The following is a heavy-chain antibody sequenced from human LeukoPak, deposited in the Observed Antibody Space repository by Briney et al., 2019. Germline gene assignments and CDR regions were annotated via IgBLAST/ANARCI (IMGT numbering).Heavy chain of an antibody. CDR1: GGSISDYF. Sequence: SETLSLTCTVSGGSISDYFWSWIRQPAGKGLEWIGRIYPSGSTNYNPSLKSRVTISVDTSKNQFSLKLSSVTAADTAIYYCARTYCGTNACPFDHWGQGNLVTVSS. J-gene: IGHJ4*02. CDR2: IYPSGST. V-gene: IGHV4-4*07. D-gene: IGHD2-21*01. CDR3: ARTYCGTNACPFDH.